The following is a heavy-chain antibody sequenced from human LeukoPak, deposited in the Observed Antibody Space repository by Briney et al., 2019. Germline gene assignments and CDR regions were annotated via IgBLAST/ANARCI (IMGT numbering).Heavy chain of an antibody. D-gene: IGHD1-1*01. CDR1: GGSISSYY. V-gene: IGHV4-59*01. CDR3: ARGYWSQGYYFDY. Sequence: SETQSLTCTVSGGSISSYYWSWIRQPPGKGLEWIGYIYYSGSTNYNPSLKSRVTISVDTSKNQFSLKLSSVTAADTAVYYCARGYWSQGYYFDYWGQGTLVTVSS. CDR2: IYYSGST. J-gene: IGHJ4*02.